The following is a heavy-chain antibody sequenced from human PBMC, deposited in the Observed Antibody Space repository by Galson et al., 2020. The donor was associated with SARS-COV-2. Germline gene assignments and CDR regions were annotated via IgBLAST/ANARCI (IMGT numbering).Heavy chain of an antibody. D-gene: IGHD1-26*01. V-gene: IGHV3-72*01. J-gene: IGHJ4*02. CDR3: ARESSGSYGVDY. CDR2: TRNKANSYTT. Sequence: GGSLRLSCAASGFTFSDHYMDWVRQAPGKGLEWVGRTRNKANSYTTEYAASVKGRFTISRDDSKNSLYLQMNSLKTEDTAVYYCARESSGSYGVDYWGQGTLVTVSS. CDR1: GFTFSDHY.